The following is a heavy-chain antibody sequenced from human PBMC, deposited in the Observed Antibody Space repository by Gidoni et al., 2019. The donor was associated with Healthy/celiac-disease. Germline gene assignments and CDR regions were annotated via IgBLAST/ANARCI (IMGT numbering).Heavy chain of an antibody. D-gene: IGHD6-13*01. Sequence: QVQLQESGPGLVKPSETLSLTCTVSGGSISSYYWSWIRQPPGKGLEWIGYIYYSGSTNYNPSLKSRVTISVDTSKNQFSLKLSSVTAADTAVYYCARDSSRSSSWYVDGMDVWGQGTTVTVSS. CDR1: GGSISSYY. CDR2: IYYSGST. CDR3: ARDSSRSSSWYVDGMDV. V-gene: IGHV4-59*01. J-gene: IGHJ6*02.